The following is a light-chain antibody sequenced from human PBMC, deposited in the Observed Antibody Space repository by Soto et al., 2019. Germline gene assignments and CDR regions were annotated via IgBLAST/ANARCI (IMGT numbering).Light chain of an antibody. V-gene: IGLV2-11*01. CDR2: DVT. CDR3: CSYAGSCTVA. Sequence: QSALTQPRSVSGSPGQSVTIPCTGTSNDVGSYNYVSWYQQYPGKAPQLMIYDVTKRPSGVPDRFSGSKSGDTASLTISGLQAEDEADYFCCSYAGSCTVAFGGGTKLTVL. J-gene: IGLJ2*01. CDR1: SNDVGSYNY.